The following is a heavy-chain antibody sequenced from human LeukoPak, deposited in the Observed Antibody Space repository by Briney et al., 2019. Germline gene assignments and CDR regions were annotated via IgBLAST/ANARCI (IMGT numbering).Heavy chain of an antibody. J-gene: IGHJ5*02. CDR2: ISGSGGST. V-gene: IGHV3-23*01. Sequence: PGGSLRLSCAASGFTFSSYAMSWVRQAPGKGLEWVSAISGSGGSTYYADSVKGRFTISRDNSKNTLYLQMNSLRAEDTAVYYCAKEGTYSSSWYNWFDPWGQGTLVTVSS. CDR1: GFTFSSYA. CDR3: AKEGTYSSSWYNWFDP. D-gene: IGHD6-13*01.